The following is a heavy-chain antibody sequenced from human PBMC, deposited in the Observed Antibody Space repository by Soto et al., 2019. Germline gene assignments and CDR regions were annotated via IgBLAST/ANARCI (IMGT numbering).Heavy chain of an antibody. CDR2: IIPIFGTA. Sequence: SVKVSCKASGGTFSSYAISWVRQAPGQGLEWMGGIIPIFGTANYAQKFQGRVTITADESTSTAYMELSSLRSEDTAVYYCARDLRIQLWPAQRYYYGMDVWGQGTTVTVSS. CDR1: GGTFSSYA. D-gene: IGHD5-18*01. V-gene: IGHV1-69*13. J-gene: IGHJ6*02. CDR3: ARDLRIQLWPAQRYYYGMDV.